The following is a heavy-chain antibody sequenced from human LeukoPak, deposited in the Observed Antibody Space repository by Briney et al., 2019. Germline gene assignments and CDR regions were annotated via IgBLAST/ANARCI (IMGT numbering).Heavy chain of an antibody. CDR1: GFTFSSYE. CDR2: ISSSGSTI. CDR3: ASPVVTYGMDV. V-gene: IGHV3-48*03. D-gene: IGHD3-22*01. Sequence: GGSLRLSCAASGFTFSSYEMNWVRQAPGKGLEWVSYISSSGSTIYYADSVKGRFTISRDNAKNSLYLQKNSLRAEGTAVYYCASPVVTYGMDVWGQGTTVTVSS. J-gene: IGHJ6*02.